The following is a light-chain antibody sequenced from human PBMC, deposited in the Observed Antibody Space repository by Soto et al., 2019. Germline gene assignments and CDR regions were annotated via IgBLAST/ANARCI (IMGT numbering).Light chain of an antibody. CDR2: GAS. CDR3: QQYNNWPQP. CDR1: RSVSSN. V-gene: IGKV3-15*01. Sequence: IVMTQAPATLSVSPGERGTLYCRASRSVSSNLAWYQQKPGQAPRLLIYGASTRATGIPARFSGSGSGTEFTLTISSLQSEDFAVYYCQQYNNWPQPFGQGTKVDIK. J-gene: IGKJ1*01.